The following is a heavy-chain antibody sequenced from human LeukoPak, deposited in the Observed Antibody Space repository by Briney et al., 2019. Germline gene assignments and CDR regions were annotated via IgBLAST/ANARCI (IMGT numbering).Heavy chain of an antibody. CDR3: AREACSGGDCTNFVH. D-gene: IGHD2-21*02. CDR2: INYSGST. V-gene: IGHV4-34*01. CDR1: GGSFTGYY. Sequence: SETLSLTCAVYGGSFTGYYWSWIRQAPGKGLEWIGEINYSGSTNYNPALESRVTISVDTSKNQFSLKLGSVTAADTGVYYCAREACSGGDCTNFVHWGRGTLVTVSS. J-gene: IGHJ4*02.